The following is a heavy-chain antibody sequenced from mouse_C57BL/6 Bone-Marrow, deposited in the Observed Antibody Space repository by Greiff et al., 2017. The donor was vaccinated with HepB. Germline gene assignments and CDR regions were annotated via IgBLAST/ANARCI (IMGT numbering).Heavy chain of an antibody. CDR1: GYAFSSYW. D-gene: IGHD1-1*01. CDR2: IYPGDGDT. Sequence: QVQLQQSGAELVKPGASVKISCKASGYAFSSYWMNWVKQRPGKGLEWIGQIYPGDGDTNYNGKFKGKATLTADKSSSTAYMQLSSLTSEDSAVYFCARRGVYYGSSYYFDYWGQGTTLTVSS. V-gene: IGHV1-80*01. J-gene: IGHJ2*01. CDR3: ARRGVYYGSSYYFDY.